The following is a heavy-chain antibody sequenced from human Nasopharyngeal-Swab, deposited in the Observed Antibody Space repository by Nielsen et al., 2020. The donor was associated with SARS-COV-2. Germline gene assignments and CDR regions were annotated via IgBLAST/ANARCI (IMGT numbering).Heavy chain of an antibody. D-gene: IGHD3-10*01. CDR3: ARGGWGEI. V-gene: IGHV3-21*06. Sequence: SLKISCAVSGFTFSRYGMNWVRQAPGKGLKWVSSISTGGSVMYFADSARGRFTISRDNAQNSLYLEMNSLRVEDTGVYYCARGGWGEIWGQGTMVTVSS. J-gene: IGHJ3*02. CDR1: GFTFSRYG. CDR2: ISTGGSVM.